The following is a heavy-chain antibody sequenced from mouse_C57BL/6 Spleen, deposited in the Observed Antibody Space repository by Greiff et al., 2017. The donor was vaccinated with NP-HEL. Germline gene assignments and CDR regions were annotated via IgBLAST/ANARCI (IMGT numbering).Heavy chain of an antibody. CDR1: GYTFTDYE. D-gene: IGHD1-1*01. CDR3: TRSHYYGSSYRYFDY. Sequence: QVQLQQSGAELVRPGASVTLSCKASGYTFTDYEMHWVKQTPVHGLEWIGAIDPETGGTAYNQKFKGKAILTADKSSSTAYMELRSLTSEDSAVYYCTRSHYYGSSYRYFDYWGQGTTLTVSS. CDR2: IDPETGGT. V-gene: IGHV1-15*01. J-gene: IGHJ2*01.